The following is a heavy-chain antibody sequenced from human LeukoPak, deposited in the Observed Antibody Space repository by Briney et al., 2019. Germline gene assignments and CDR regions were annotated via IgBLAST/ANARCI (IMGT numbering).Heavy chain of an antibody. V-gene: IGHV4-59*08. CDR1: GGSISSYY. CDR3: ARRSAGDWRYFDF. D-gene: IGHD2-21*02. J-gene: IGHJ4*02. Sequence: KPSETLSLTCTVSGGSISSYYWSWIRQSPGKGLEWIGYIYYTGSTNYNPSLKSRVTISVDTSKNQFSLKVNSVTAADTAVYYCARRSAGDWRYFDFWGQGTLVIVSS. CDR2: IYYTGST.